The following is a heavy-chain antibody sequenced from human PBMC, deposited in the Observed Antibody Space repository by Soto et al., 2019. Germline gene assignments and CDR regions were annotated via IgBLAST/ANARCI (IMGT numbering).Heavy chain of an antibody. J-gene: IGHJ3*02. CDR3: AMTRLYDTGTNDYHRDALDI. D-gene: IGHD3-22*01. Sequence: EVKLVESGGGLVQPGRSLKLSCAASGFSFGTYVMNWVRQAPGKGLEWVSGISGSGGRVYSADSVKGRFTISRDNSRNTLYLQMNSLRAEDTAIYYCAMTRLYDTGTNDYHRDALDIWGQGTQVTVSS. V-gene: IGHV3-23*04. CDR1: GFSFGTYV. CDR2: ISGSGGRV.